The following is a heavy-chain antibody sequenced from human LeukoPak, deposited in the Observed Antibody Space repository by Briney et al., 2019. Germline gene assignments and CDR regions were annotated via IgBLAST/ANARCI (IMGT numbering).Heavy chain of an antibody. CDR2: MNPNSGNT. Sequence: ASVKVSCTASGYTFTSYDINWVRQATGQGLEWMGWMNPNSGNTGYAQKFQGRVTMTRNTSISTAYMELSSLRSEDTAVYYCARDRGVTMVRGVIDSFDYWGQGTLVTVSS. CDR1: GYTFTSYD. V-gene: IGHV1-8*01. D-gene: IGHD3-10*01. J-gene: IGHJ4*02. CDR3: ARDRGVTMVRGVIDSFDY.